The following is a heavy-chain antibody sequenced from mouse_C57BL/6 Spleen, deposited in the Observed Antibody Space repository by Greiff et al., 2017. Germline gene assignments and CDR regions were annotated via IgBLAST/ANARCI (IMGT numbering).Heavy chain of an antibody. CDR1: GYAFSSSW. Sequence: VKLMESGPELVKPGASVKISCKASGYAFSSSWMNWVKQRPGKGLEWIGRIYPGDGDTNYNGKFKGKATLTVDKSSSTAYMQLSSLTSYNSAIFFCARGGVYYGNDRRDFDYWGQGTTLTVSS. V-gene: IGHV1-82*01. D-gene: IGHD2-2*01. J-gene: IGHJ2*01. CDR2: IYPGDGDT. CDR3: ARGGVYYGNDRRDFDY.